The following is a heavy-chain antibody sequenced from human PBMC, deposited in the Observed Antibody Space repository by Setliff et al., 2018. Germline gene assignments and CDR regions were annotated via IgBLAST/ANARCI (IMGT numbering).Heavy chain of an antibody. CDR1: GYSFSDFY. Sequence: ASVKVSCKTSGYSFSDFYMHWVRQVPGEGLEALGRIDPRDDFTVYAERFKDRLTITADTSTDTSYMEMSSLRFEDTAVYYCAIDYGPTGTPYHWGQGTPVTVSS. CDR3: AIDYGPTGTPYH. CDR2: IDPRDDFT. V-gene: IGHV1-69-2*01. J-gene: IGHJ4*02. D-gene: IGHD1-1*01.